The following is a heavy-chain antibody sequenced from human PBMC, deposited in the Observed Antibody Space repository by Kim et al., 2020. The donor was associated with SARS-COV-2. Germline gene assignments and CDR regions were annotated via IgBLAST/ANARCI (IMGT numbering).Heavy chain of an antibody. V-gene: IGHV3-21*01. CDR2: ISSGSTYI. D-gene: IGHD5-18*01. J-gene: IGHJ4*02. Sequence: GGSLRLSCAASGFTFSSYSMNWVRQAPGKGLEWVSSISSGSTYIYYADSVKGRFTISRDNAKNSLFLQMNSLRAEDTAVYYCARSVGIQLWCFDYWGQGTLVTVSS. CDR3: ARSVGIQLWCFDY. CDR1: GFTFSSYS.